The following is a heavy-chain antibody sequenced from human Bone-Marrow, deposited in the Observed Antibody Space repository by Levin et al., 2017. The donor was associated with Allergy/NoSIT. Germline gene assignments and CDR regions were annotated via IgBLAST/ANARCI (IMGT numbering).Heavy chain of an antibody. Sequence: LSLPCAASGFTFSTSWMHWVRQAPGKGLVWVSRIQSNGKTNYADSVKGRFTISRDNAKNTLYLQMNSLTVEDTAVYYCARDRFYSDSGSNFSWFDPWGQGTLVTVSS. V-gene: IGHV3-74*01. CDR3: ARDRFYSDSGSNFSWFDP. J-gene: IGHJ5*02. CDR2: IQSNGKT. D-gene: IGHD3-10*01. CDR1: GFTFSTSW.